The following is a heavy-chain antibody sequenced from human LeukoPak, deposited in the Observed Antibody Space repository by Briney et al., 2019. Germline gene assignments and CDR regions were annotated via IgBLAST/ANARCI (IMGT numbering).Heavy chain of an antibody. CDR2: ISAYNGNR. J-gene: IGHJ5*02. D-gene: IGHD1-26*01. CDR1: GYTFTSYG. V-gene: IGHV1-18*01. Sequence: ASVTVSFKASGYTFTSYGISWVRQAPGQGLEWMGWISAYNGNRNYAQKFQGRVTMTTDTSTSTAYMELRSLRSDDTAVYYCARGFGIVGATEYWFDPWGQGTLVTVSS. CDR3: ARGFGIVGATEYWFDP.